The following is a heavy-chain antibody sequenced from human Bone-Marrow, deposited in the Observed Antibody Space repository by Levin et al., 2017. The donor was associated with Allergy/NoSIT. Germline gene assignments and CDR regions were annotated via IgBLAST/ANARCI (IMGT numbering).Heavy chain of an antibody. J-gene: IGHJ4*02. CDR2: INPNSGNT. CDR3: ARKGLWELDE. CDR1: GYTFASHG. Sequence: ASVKVSCKASGYTFASHGITWVRQAPGQGLEWMGWINPNSGNTALTNKLQGRVIMTTATSATTAYMELRSLRSDDTAVYYCARKGLWELDEWGQGTLVTVSS. V-gene: IGHV1-18*01. D-gene: IGHD1-26*01.